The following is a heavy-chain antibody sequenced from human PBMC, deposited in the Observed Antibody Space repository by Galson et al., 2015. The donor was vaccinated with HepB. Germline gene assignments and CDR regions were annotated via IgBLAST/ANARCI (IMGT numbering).Heavy chain of an antibody. CDR3: AKDRNGHIIDY. CDR1: GFTFSSYG. Sequence: SLRLSCAASGFTFSSYGMHWVRQAPGKGLEWVAVISYDGSNKYYADSVKGRFTISRDNSKNTLYLQMNSLRAEDTAVYYCAKDRNGHIIDYWGQGTLVTVSS. D-gene: IGHD2-21*01. V-gene: IGHV3-30*18. CDR2: ISYDGSNK. J-gene: IGHJ4*02.